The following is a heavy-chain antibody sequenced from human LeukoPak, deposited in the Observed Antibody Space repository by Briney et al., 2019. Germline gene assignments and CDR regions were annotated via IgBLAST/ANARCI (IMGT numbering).Heavy chain of an antibody. D-gene: IGHD2/OR15-2a*01. V-gene: IGHV3-33*01. CDR2: IWHDGSNK. CDR3: ARDWMGSTRLAGDY. Sequence: GGSLRPSCAASGFTFNGYAMHWVRQAPGKGLEWVAVIWHDGSNKYYSDSVKGRFTISRDNSKNTVYLQMNSLRAEDTAVYYCARDWMGSTRLAGDYWGQGTLVTVSS. CDR1: GFTFNGYA. J-gene: IGHJ4*02.